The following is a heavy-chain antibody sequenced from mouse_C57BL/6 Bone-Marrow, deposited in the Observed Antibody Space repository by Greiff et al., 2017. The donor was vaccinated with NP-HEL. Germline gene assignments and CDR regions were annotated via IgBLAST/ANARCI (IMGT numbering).Heavy chain of an antibody. CDR3: TGQAGTDYFDY. J-gene: IGHJ2*01. CDR1: GFTFSNYW. CDR2: IRLKSDNYAT. D-gene: IGHD4-1*01. Sequence: EVQLQQSGGGLVQPGGSMKLSCVASGFTFSNYWMNWVRQSPEKGLEWVAQIRLKSDNYATHYAESVKGRFTISRYDSKSSVYLQMNNLRAEDTGIYYCTGQAGTDYFDYWGQGTTLTVSS. V-gene: IGHV6-3*01.